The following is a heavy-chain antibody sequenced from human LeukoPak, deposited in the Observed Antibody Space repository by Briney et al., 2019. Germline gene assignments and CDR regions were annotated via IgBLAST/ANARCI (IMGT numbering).Heavy chain of an antibody. CDR2: ISSSGSTI. Sequence: GGSLRLSCAASGFTFSSYEMDWVRQAPGKGLEWVSYISSSGSTIYYADSVKGRFTISRDNAKNSLYLQMNSLRAEDTAVYYCARGGYGDYYEYFQHWGQGTLVIVSS. CDR1: GFTFSSYE. CDR3: ARGGYGDYYEYFQH. J-gene: IGHJ1*01. D-gene: IGHD4-17*01. V-gene: IGHV3-48*03.